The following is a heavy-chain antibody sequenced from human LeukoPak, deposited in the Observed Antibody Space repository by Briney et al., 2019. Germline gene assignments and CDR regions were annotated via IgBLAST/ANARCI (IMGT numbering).Heavy chain of an antibody. D-gene: IGHD5-24*01. J-gene: IGHJ3*02. Sequence: SETLSLTCAVYGGSFSGYYWSWIRQPPGKGLEWIGEINHSGSTNYNPSLKSRVTISVDTSKNQSSLKLSPVTAADTAVYYCARVDGYNLGDAFDIWGQGTMVTVSS. CDR3: ARVDGYNLGDAFDI. CDR2: INHSGST. CDR1: GGSFSGYY. V-gene: IGHV4-34*01.